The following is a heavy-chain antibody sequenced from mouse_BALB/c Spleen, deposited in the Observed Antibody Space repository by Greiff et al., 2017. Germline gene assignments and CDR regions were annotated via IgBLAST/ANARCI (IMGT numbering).Heavy chain of an antibody. CDR1: GFSLTSYG. V-gene: IGHV2-9*02. CDR2: IWAGGST. CDR3: ARDRYDYDDAMDY. J-gene: IGHJ4*01. D-gene: IGHD2-4*01. Sequence: VNLVESGPGLVAPSQSLSITCTVSGFSLTSYGVHWVRQPPGKGLEWLGVIWAGGSTNYNSALMSRLSISKDNSKSQVFLKMNSLQTDDTAMYYCARDRYDYDDAMDYWGQGTSVTVSS.